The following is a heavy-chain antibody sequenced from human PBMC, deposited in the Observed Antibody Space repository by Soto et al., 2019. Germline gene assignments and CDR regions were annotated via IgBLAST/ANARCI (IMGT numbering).Heavy chain of an antibody. Sequence: QVKLVQSGAEVKKPGAAVKVSCKASGYTFTSYAMHWVRQAPGQRLEWMGWINAGNGNTKYSQKFQGRVTITRDTAARTADMELSSRRSDGRAVCDCARGDVGYCSSTCCATAGGMDVWGQGSTVTVSS. V-gene: IGHV1-3*01. J-gene: IGHJ6*02. CDR3: ARGDVGYCSSTCCATAGGMDV. CDR2: INAGNGNT. D-gene: IGHD2-2*01. CDR1: GYTFTSYA.